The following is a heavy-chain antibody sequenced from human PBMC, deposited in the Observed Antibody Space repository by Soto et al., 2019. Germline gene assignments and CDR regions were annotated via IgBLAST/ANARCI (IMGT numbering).Heavy chain of an antibody. Sequence: GGSLRLSCAASGLNFDDYAMHWVRQVPGKGLEWVSGITWNGDNVAYADSVKGRFTISRDNTKSTLYLQMNSLRVEDTALYYCAKAGKWYFLQGDPFDHWGQGTLVTASS. CDR3: AKAGKWYFLQGDPFDH. D-gene: IGHD2-15*01. CDR2: ITWNGDNV. V-gene: IGHV3-9*01. J-gene: IGHJ4*02. CDR1: GLNFDDYA.